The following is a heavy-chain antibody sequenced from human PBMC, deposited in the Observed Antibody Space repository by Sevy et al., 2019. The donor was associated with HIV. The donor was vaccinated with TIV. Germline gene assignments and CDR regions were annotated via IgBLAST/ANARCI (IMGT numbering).Heavy chain of an antibody. D-gene: IGHD6-19*01. CDR2: MNTNTGNT. CDR3: ARVSGWHLRYGMDV. V-gene: IGHV1-8*02. CDR1: GFNFASYD. Sequence: ASVKVSGKASGFNFASYDIYWVRQATGQGLEWMGWMNTNTGNTGFAQKFQGRVTMTRNTSITTAYMELSNLRSEDTAVYYCARVSGWHLRYGMDVWGQGTTVTVSS. J-gene: IGHJ6*02.